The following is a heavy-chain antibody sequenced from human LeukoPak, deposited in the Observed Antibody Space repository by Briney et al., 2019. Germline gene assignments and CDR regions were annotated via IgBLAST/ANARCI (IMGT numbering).Heavy chain of an antibody. CDR2: TYYTSQWHN. CDR1: GDSVSSKRAA. CDR3: ARSTTPGSENWFDP. V-gene: IGHV6-1*01. D-gene: IGHD1-1*01. J-gene: IGHJ5*02. Sequence: SQTLSLTCAISGDSVSSKRAAWNWIRQSPSRGLEWLGRTYYTSQWHNDFAVSVKSRMTINPDTSKNQFSLQLNSVTPEDTAVYYCARSTTPGSENWFDPWGQGTLVTVSP.